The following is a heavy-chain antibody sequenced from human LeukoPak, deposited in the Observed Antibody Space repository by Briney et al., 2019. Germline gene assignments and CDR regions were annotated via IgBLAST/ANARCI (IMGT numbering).Heavy chain of an antibody. Sequence: SETLSLTCTVSGGSISSSSYYWGWIRQPPGKGLEWIGSIYYSGTTSYNPSLESRVSISDDTSKNQVFLWLTSVTAADTAVYYCATSLYGDYEADYWGPGILVTVSS. D-gene: IGHD5-12*01. CDR3: ATSLYGDYEADY. J-gene: IGHJ4*02. V-gene: IGHV4-39*07. CDR1: GGSISSSSYY. CDR2: IYYSGTT.